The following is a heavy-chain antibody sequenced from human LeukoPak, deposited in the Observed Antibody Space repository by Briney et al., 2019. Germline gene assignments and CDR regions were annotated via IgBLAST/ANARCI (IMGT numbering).Heavy chain of an antibody. D-gene: IGHD3-9*01. Sequence: PGGSLRLSCAASGFTFSSYAMSWVRQAPGEGLEWVSAITGSGGSTYYAESVKGRFTISRDNSVDTLYLRMNSLRAEDTAVYYCAKDHDWLLSDYWGQGTLVTVSS. CDR1: GFTFSSYA. V-gene: IGHV3-23*01. CDR3: AKDHDWLLSDY. J-gene: IGHJ4*02. CDR2: ITGSGGST.